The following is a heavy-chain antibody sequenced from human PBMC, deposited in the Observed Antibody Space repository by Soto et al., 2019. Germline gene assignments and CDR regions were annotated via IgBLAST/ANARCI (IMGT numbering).Heavy chain of an antibody. CDR1: GFTFSSYS. D-gene: IGHD5-12*01. CDR3: ASLVATGY. Sequence: PGGALRLSCAASGFTFSSYSMDWVRQAPGKGLEWVSSISSSSSYIYYADSVKGRFTISRDNAKNSLYLQMNSLRAEDTAVYYCASLVATGYWGQGTLVTVSS. CDR2: ISSSSSYI. J-gene: IGHJ4*02. V-gene: IGHV3-21*01.